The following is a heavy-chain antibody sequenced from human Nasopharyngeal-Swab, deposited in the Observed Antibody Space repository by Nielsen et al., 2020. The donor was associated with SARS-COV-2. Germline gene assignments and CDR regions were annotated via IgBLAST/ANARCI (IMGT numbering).Heavy chain of an antibody. CDR1: GYNFTTYW. V-gene: IGHV5-51*01. D-gene: IGHD4-23*01. CDR3: ARRGYGGSGSYYFYYYMDV. Sequence: GESLTISCTGSGYNFTTYWIGWAPQMPGKGLERIGIIYPGDSDTRYSPSFQGQVTISADKSISTAYLQWSSLKASDTAMYYCARRGYGGSGSYYFYYYMDVWGKGTTVTVSS. J-gene: IGHJ6*03. CDR2: IYPGDSDT.